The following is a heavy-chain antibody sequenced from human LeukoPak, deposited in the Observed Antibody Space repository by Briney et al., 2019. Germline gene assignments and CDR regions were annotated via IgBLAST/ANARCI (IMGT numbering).Heavy chain of an antibody. V-gene: IGHV3-11*01. CDR1: GYTFSDYY. CDR2: ISSSGSTI. Sequence: GGSLRLSCAASGYTFSDYYMSWIRQAPGKGLEWVSYISSSGSTIYYADSVKGRFTISRDNAKNSLYLQMNSLRAEDTAVYYCAKDGGLWISAHWGDSWGRGTLVTVSS. D-gene: IGHD2-2*03. CDR3: AKDGGLWISAHWGDS. J-gene: IGHJ4*02.